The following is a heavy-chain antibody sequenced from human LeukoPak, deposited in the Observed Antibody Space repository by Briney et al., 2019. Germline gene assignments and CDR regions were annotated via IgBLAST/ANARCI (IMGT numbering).Heavy chain of an antibody. J-gene: IGHJ5*01. CDR1: GFTFSTYA. CDR3: ARTWGYRFDS. D-gene: IGHD3-16*01. Sequence: GGSLRLSCAASGFTFSTYAMHWVRQAPGKGLEWVAVISYDGTNKYYTDSVKGRFTVSRDKSHNTLYLQMNSLRAEDTAVYYCARTWGYRFDSWGQGTLVTVSS. V-gene: IGHV3-30*03. CDR2: ISYDGTNK.